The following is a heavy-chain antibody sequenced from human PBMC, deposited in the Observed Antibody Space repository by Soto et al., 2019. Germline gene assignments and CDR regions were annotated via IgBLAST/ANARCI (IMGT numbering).Heavy chain of an antibody. Sequence: QVQLVESGGGVVQPGRSLRLSCAASGFTFSSYGMHWVRQAPGKGLEWVAVISYDGSNKYYADSVKGRFTISRDNSKNKLYLQMNSLRAEDTAVYYCAKGGDSGYDYPNYFDYWGQGTLVTVSS. CDR2: ISYDGSNK. V-gene: IGHV3-30*18. J-gene: IGHJ4*02. CDR1: GFTFSSYG. D-gene: IGHD5-12*01. CDR3: AKGGDSGYDYPNYFDY.